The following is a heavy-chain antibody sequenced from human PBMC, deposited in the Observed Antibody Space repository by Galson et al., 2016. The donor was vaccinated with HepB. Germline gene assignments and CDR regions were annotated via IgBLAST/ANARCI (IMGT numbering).Heavy chain of an antibody. J-gene: IGHJ4*02. CDR1: GFAFSNYA. Sequence: SLRLSCAASGFAFSNYAMPWVRQAPGKGLEWVAVIWVDGSNTFYADSVRGRFTISKDNAKNTLDLQMNSLRPEDTALYYCARDSFYCITTSCLPYYFDNWGQGTRVTVSS. V-gene: IGHV3-30*14. CDR3: ARDSFYCITTSCLPYYFDN. D-gene: IGHD2-15*01. CDR2: IWVDGSNT.